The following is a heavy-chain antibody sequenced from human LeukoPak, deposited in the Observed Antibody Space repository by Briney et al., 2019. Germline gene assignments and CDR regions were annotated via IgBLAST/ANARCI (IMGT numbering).Heavy chain of an antibody. Sequence: ASVKVSCKSSGYTITTYAITWVRQAPGQGLEWMGWIRANNGNTKYAQKLQGRVTMTTDTSTSTAYMELRSLRSDDTAVYYCARGLPPRRNYDSSGYYSYYFDYWGQGTLVTVSS. CDR3: ARGLPPRRNYDSSGYYSYYFDY. J-gene: IGHJ4*02. D-gene: IGHD3-22*01. V-gene: IGHV1-18*01. CDR1: GYTITTYA. CDR2: IRANNGNT.